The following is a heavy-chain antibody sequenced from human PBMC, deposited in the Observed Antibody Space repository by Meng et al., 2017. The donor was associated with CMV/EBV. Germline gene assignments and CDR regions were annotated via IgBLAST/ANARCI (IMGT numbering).Heavy chain of an antibody. J-gene: IGHJ4*02. Sequence: SETLSLTCTVSGGSVSSGSYYWSWIRQPPGKGLEWIGYIYYSGSTNYNPSLKSRVTISVDTSKNQFSLKLSSVTAADTAVYYCASSGDDFWSGYYQDYWGQGTLVTVSS. D-gene: IGHD3-3*01. CDR3: ASSGDDFWSGYYQDY. V-gene: IGHV4-61*01. CDR2: IYYSGST. CDR1: GGSVSSGSYY.